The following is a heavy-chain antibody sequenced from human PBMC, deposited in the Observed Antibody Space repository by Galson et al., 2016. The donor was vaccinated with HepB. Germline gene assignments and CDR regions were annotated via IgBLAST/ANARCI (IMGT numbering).Heavy chain of an antibody. CDR3: TVCGLTGDLDY. CDR2: SKSKTDGGAI. CDR1: GVTFGDYA. D-gene: IGHD3-9*01. J-gene: IGHJ4*03. V-gene: IGHV3-15*01. Sequence: SLRLSCAASGVTFGDYAMSWFRQTPGKGLEWIGRSKSKTDGGAIDYAAPVRGRFTISRDDSRDTLFLQMNSLKFEDTAVYYCTVCGLTGDLDYWGRGTRVAVSS.